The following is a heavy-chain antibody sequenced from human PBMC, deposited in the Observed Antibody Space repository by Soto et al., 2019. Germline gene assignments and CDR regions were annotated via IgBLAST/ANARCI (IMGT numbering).Heavy chain of an antibody. CDR1: GGSISSSGYY. CDR2: IYYSGNT. V-gene: IGHV4-39*01. Sequence: SETLSLTCTVSGGSISSSGYYWGWIRQPPGKGLEWIGSIYYSGNTYYNPSLKSRVTISVDTSKNQFSLKLSSVTAADTAVYYCASMYDRDSMDVWGQGTTVTVSS. D-gene: IGHD3-22*01. CDR3: ASMYDRDSMDV. J-gene: IGHJ6*02.